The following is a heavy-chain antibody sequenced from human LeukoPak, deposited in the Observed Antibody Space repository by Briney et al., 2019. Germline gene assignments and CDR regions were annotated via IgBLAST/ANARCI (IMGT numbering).Heavy chain of an antibody. CDR2: LIPLFGRA. V-gene: IGHV1-69*01. CDR3: ASPKEHSGYYFDY. J-gene: IGHJ4*02. CDR1: GGTFRNYA. D-gene: IGHD6-19*01. Sequence: GSSVKVSCKASGGTFRNYAISWVRQAPGQGLEWMGGLIPLFGRAEYAQRFQGRVTITADEPTSTAYMELSILRSEDTAVYYCASPKEHSGYYFDYWGQGTLVTVSA.